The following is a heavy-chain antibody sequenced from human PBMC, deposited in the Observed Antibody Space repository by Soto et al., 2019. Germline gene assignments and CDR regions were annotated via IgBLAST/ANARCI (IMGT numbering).Heavy chain of an antibody. V-gene: IGHV3-74*01. D-gene: IGHD2-15*01. CDR2: TNSDGSST. CDR1: GFTFSSYW. CDR3: ARDQGYCSGGSCYVAGY. J-gene: IGHJ4*02. Sequence: EVQLVESGGGLVQPGGSLRLSCAASGFTFSSYWMHWVRQAPGKGLVWVSRTNSDGSSTGYADSVMGRFTISRDNAKNTLYLQMNRLRAEDTAVYYCARDQGYCSGGSCYVAGYWGQGTLVTVSS.